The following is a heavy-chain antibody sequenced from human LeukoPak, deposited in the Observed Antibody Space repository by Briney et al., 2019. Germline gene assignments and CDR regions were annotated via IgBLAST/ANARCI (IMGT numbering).Heavy chain of an antibody. V-gene: IGHV3-66*04. Sequence: GGSLRLSCAASGFTVSSNYMSWVRQAPGKGLEWVSVIYSGGSTYYADSVKGRFTISRDNSKNTLYLQMNSLRAEDTAVYYCARHPYDSSGYYYVYYFDYWGQGTLVTVSS. J-gene: IGHJ4*02. CDR3: ARHPYDSSGYYYVYYFDY. CDR1: GFTVSSNY. D-gene: IGHD3-22*01. CDR2: IYSGGST.